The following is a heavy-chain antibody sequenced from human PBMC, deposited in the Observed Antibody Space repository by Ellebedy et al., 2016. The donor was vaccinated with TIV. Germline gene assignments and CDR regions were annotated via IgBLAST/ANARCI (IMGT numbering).Heavy chain of an antibody. CDR1: GYTFTANA. V-gene: IGHV7-4-1*02. J-gene: IGHJ4*02. Sequence: AASVKVSCKSSGYTFTANAINWVRQAPGQGLEWIGWINTYHGNPTYAQDFTGRFVFSLDTSVSAAYLQISSLKAEDTAVYYCARHDGNSWTSFDYWGQGTLVTVSS. CDR3: ARHDGNSWTSFDY. CDR2: INTYHGNP. D-gene: IGHD6-13*01.